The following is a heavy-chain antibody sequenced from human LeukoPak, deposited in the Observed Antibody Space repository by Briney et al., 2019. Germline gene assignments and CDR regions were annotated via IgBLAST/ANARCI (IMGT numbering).Heavy chain of an antibody. Sequence: PGGSLRLSCNVSGLSLSSYTMNWVRQAPGKGLEWVSYISGSGSTVYYAGSVRGRFNMSRDNAKNSLYLQMNSLRAEDSALYYGARDHQYSFDVWGQGTLVTVSS. D-gene: IGHD2-2*01. V-gene: IGHV3-48*01. J-gene: IGHJ3*01. CDR1: GLSLSSYT. CDR3: ARDHQYSFDV. CDR2: ISGSGSTV.